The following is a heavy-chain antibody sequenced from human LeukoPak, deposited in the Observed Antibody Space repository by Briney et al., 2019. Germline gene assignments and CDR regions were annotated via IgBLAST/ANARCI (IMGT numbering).Heavy chain of an antibody. D-gene: IGHD2/OR15-2a*01. V-gene: IGHV3-7*01. CDR2: IKQDGSEI. Sequence: GGSLRLSCAASGFTFSSYWMSWVRQAPGKGLEWVANIKQDGSEIYFADSVKGRFTISRDNAKNSLYLQMNSLRAEDTAVYYCARDWYYASDYWGQGTLVTVSS. CDR3: ARDWYYASDY. J-gene: IGHJ4*02. CDR1: GFTFSSYW.